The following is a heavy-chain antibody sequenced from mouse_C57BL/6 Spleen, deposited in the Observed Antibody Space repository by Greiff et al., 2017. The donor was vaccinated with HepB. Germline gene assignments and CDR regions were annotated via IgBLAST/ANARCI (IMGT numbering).Heavy chain of an antibody. D-gene: IGHD1-1*01. J-gene: IGHJ2*01. V-gene: IGHV1-15*01. CDR2: IDPETGGT. CDR1: GYTFTDYE. Sequence: VKLQESGAELVRPGASVTLSCKASGYTFTDYEMHWVKQTPVHGLEWIGAIDPETGGTAYNQKFKGKAILTADKSSSTAYMELRSLTSEDSAVYYCTIDYGSSLNYFDYWGQGTTLTVSS. CDR3: TIDYGSSLNYFDY.